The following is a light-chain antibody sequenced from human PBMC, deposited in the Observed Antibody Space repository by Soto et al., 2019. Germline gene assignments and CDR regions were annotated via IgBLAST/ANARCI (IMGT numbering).Light chain of an antibody. Sequence: IQATQSPPTLSASVLSRFPMTCRASQTISTWLAWYQQKPGKAPKLLIYRASTMKSGVPSRFSGSGSGTEFTLTISSLQPDDFATYYCQQYNSCSEAFGEGTKVDIK. V-gene: IGKV1-5*03. CDR1: QTISTW. CDR2: RAS. CDR3: QQYNSCSEA. J-gene: IGKJ1*01.